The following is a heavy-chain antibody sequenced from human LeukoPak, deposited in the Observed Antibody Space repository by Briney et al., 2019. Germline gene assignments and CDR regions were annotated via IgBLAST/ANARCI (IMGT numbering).Heavy chain of an antibody. J-gene: IGHJ4*02. Sequence: ASVKVSCQTVGYTFTNYGIAWVRQAPGQGLEWMGWIGVQNGNTNFGQKFQGRVTLTTDTSANTAYMELRGLRDDGTAIYYCARVPHSHFDHWGQGTLLIVSS. CDR1: GYTFTNYG. CDR3: ARVPHSHFDH. D-gene: IGHD4-11*01. CDR2: IGVQNGNT. V-gene: IGHV1-18*01.